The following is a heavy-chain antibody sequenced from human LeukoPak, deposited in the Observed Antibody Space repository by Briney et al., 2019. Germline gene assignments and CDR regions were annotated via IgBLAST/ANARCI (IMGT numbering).Heavy chain of an antibody. CDR3: AKGFSGSYGSDFDY. CDR1: GFTFNHYA. V-gene: IGHV3-23*01. Sequence: PGVSLRLSCAASGFTFNHYAMSWVRQAPGKGPEWVSGISGSGGGAYYADSVKGRFTISRDDSKNTLSLHMNSLRGEDTAVYYCAKGFSGSYGSDFDYWGQGILVTVSS. J-gene: IGHJ4*02. D-gene: IGHD1-26*01. CDR2: ISGSGGGA.